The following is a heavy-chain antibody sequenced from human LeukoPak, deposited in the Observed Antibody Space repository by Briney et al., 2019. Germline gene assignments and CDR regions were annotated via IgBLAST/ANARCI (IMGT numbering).Heavy chain of an antibody. CDR2: IKQDGSEK. CDR1: GFTFSSYW. J-gene: IGHJ4*02. Sequence: PGGSLRLSCAASGFTFSSYWMSWVRQAPGKGLEWVANIKQDGSEKYYVDSVKGRFTISRDNAKNSLYLQMNSLRAEDTAVYYCARDRYCSGGSCYDSFGYWGQGTLVTVSS. D-gene: IGHD2-15*01. CDR3: ARDRYCSGGSCYDSFGY. V-gene: IGHV3-7*01.